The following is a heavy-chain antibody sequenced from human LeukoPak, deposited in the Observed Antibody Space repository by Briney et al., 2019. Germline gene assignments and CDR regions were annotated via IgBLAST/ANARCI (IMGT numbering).Heavy chain of an antibody. Sequence: GGSLRLSCAASGFIFSDYYMAWIRQAPGKGLEWVPYISKSADSIYYADSVKGRFTISRDNAKNSLRLQMNSLRAEDTAVYYCARGVVGATGNHFDYWGQGTLVTVSS. CDR2: ISKSADSI. V-gene: IGHV3-11*01. D-gene: IGHD2-15*01. CDR3: ARGVVGATGNHFDY. CDR1: GFIFSDYY. J-gene: IGHJ4*02.